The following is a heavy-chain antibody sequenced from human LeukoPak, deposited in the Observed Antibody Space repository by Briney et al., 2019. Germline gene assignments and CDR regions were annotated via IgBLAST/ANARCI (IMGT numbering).Heavy chain of an antibody. Sequence: SETLSLTCTVSGGSISSYYWSWIRQPPGKGLEWIGYIHYSGSTTYNPSLKSRVTISVDTSKNQFSLKLSSVTAADTAVYYCARTTLVRGTYYMDVWGKGTTVTVSS. CDR2: IHYSGST. J-gene: IGHJ6*03. V-gene: IGHV4-59*01. CDR3: ARTTLVRGTYYMDV. D-gene: IGHD3-10*01. CDR1: GGSISSYY.